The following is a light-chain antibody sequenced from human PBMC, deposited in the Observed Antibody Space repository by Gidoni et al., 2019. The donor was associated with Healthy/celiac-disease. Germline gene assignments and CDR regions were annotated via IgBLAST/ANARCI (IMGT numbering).Light chain of an antibody. CDR3: QQYDSLPFT. CDR1: QDISNY. V-gene: IGKV1-33*01. J-gene: IGKJ3*01. CDR2: EAS. Sequence: IQMTQSPSSLSASVGARVTITCQASQDISNYLNWYQQKPGKAPKLLIYEASNLETGVPSRFSGSGSGTDFTFTISSLQPEDIATYYCQQYDSLPFTFGPGTKVDIK.